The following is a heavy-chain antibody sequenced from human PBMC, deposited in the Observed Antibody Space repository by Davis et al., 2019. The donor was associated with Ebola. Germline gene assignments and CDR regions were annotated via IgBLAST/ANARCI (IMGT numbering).Heavy chain of an antibody. CDR3: ARGGCSSTSCKKLYYYYYYMDV. J-gene: IGHJ6*03. Sequence: SETLSLTCTVSGGSISSGGYSWSWIRQPPGKGLECIGYIYHSGSTYYNPSLKSRVTISVDTSKNQFSLKLSSVTAADTAVYYCARGGCSSTSCKKLYYYYYYMDVWGKGTTVTVSS. CDR1: GGSISSGGYS. D-gene: IGHD2-2*01. V-gene: IGHV4-30-2*01. CDR2: IYHSGST.